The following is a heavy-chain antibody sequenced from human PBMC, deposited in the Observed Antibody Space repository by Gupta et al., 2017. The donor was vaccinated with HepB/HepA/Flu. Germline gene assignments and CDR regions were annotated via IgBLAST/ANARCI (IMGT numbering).Heavy chain of an antibody. Sequence: EVQLVESGGGLVKPGGSLRLSCAASGFTCSSYSMNWVRQAPGKGLEWVSSISSSSSYIYYADSVKGRFTISRDNAKNSLYLQMNSLRAEDTAVYYCARDPGWVAGSPLWGQGTLVTVSS. CDR2: ISSSSSYI. J-gene: IGHJ4*02. V-gene: IGHV3-21*01. CDR3: ARDPGWVAGSPL. D-gene: IGHD6-19*01. CDR1: GFTCSSYS.